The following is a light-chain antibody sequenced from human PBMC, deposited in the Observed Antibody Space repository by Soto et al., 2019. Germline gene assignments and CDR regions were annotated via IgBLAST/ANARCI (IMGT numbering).Light chain of an antibody. CDR2: KAS. CDR1: QSVDTC. CDR3: QQFYRYPWT. V-gene: IGKV1-5*03. Sequence: DIQMTQSPSTLSASVGDRVTITCRASQSVDTCLAWYQQKPGKAPHLLIYKASSLETGVPSRFSGSGSVTEFTLTSSSLQPDDFTTYYCQQFYRYPWTVWQGTQVEIK. J-gene: IGKJ1*01.